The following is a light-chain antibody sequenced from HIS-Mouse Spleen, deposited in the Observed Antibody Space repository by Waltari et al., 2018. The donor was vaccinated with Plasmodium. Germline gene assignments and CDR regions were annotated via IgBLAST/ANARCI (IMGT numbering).Light chain of an antibody. CDR1: ALPKKY. J-gene: IGLJ3*02. V-gene: IGLV3-10*01. CDR2: EDR. CDR3: YSTDSSGNHRV. Sequence: SYELTQPPSVSVSPGQTARITCSGDALPKKYAYWYQQKSGQAPVLVIYEDRKRPSGITGRVSGSSSGTMATLTISGAQVEDEADYYCYSTDSSGNHRVFGGGTKLTVL.